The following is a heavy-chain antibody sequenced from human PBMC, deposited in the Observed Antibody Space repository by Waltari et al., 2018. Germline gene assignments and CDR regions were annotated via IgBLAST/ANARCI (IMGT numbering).Heavy chain of an antibody. V-gene: IGHV3-23*01. CDR1: GFTFSSDA. D-gene: IGHD3-10*01. Sequence: QLLESGGGLVQPGGSLSLPCAAPGFTFSSDAMRWVRQAPGKGLEWVSGIGGSGGSTYSADSVKGRFTISRDISKNTLFLQMNSLRAEDTAVYYCAKKGGFISGGMDVWGQGTTVTVSS. CDR2: IGGSGGST. J-gene: IGHJ6*02. CDR3: AKKGGFISGGMDV.